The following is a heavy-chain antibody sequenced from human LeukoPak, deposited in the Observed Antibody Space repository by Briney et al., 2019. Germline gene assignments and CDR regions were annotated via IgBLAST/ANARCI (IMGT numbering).Heavy chain of an antibody. Sequence: GGSLRLSCAASGFTFSSYGMHWVRQAPGKGLEWVAVISYDGSNKYYADSVKGRFTISRDNSKNTLYLQMNSLGAEDTAVYYCALGVLTGYYNFDYWGQGTLVTVSS. D-gene: IGHD3-9*01. J-gene: IGHJ4*02. CDR2: ISYDGSNK. CDR3: ALGVLTGYYNFDY. V-gene: IGHV3-30*03. CDR1: GFTFSSYG.